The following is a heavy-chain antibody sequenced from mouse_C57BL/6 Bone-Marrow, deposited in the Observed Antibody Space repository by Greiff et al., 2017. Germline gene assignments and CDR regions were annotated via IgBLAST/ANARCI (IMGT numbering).Heavy chain of an antibody. D-gene: IGHD4-1*01. CDR3: ARDSPELAHYAMDY. CDR2: INYDGSST. V-gene: IGHV5-16*01. Sequence: EVQLVESEGGLVQPGSSMKLSCTASGFTFSDYYMAWVRQVPEKGLEWVANINYDGSSTYYLDSLKSRFIISRDNAKNILYLQMSSLKSEDTATYYCARDSPELAHYAMDYWGQGTSVTVSS. CDR1: GFTFSDYY. J-gene: IGHJ4*01.